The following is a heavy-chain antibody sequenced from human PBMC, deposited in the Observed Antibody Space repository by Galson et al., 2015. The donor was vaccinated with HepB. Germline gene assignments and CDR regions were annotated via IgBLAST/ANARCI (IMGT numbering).Heavy chain of an antibody. J-gene: IGHJ3*02. D-gene: IGHD3-10*01. CDR3: ARLFHLFSGSPNDAFDI. CDR2: IYPGDSDT. Sequence: QSGAEVKKPGESLKISCKGSGYSFTSYWIGWVRQMPGKGLEWMGIIYPGDSDTRYSPSFQGQVTISADKSISTAYLQWSSLKASDTAMYYCARLFHLFSGSPNDAFDIWGQGTMVTVSS. CDR1: GYSFTSYW. V-gene: IGHV5-51*01.